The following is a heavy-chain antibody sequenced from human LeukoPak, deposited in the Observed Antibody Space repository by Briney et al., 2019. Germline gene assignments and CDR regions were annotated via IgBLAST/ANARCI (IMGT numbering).Heavy chain of an antibody. D-gene: IGHD1-26*01. V-gene: IGHV1-2*04. CDR1: GYTFTGYY. CDR2: INPNSGGT. J-gene: IGHJ4*02. Sequence: ASVKVSCKASGYTFTGYYMHWVRQAPGQGLEWMGWINPNSGGTNYAQKFQGWVTMTRDTSISTAYTELSRLRSDDTAVYYCARLSGSYLYYFDYWGQGTLVTVSS. CDR3: ARLSGSYLYYFDY.